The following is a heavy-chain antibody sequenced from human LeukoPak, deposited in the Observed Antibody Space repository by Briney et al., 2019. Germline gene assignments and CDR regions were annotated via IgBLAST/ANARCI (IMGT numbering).Heavy chain of an antibody. Sequence: SETLSLTCTVSGGSISSYYWSWIRQPPGKGLEWIGYIYYSGSTNYNPSLKSRVTISVDTSKNQFSLKLSSVTAADTAVYYCARHRCCSSTRGFDYWGQGTLVTVSS. CDR1: GGSISSYY. V-gene: IGHV4-59*08. D-gene: IGHD2-2*01. CDR2: IYYSGST. CDR3: ARHRCCSSTRGFDY. J-gene: IGHJ4*02.